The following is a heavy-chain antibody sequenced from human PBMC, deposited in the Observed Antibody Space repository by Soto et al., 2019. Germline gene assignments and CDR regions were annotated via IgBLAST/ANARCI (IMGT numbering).Heavy chain of an antibody. D-gene: IGHD6-19*01. CDR3: ARHSGSVWQWLVPPFDY. Sequence: QLLESGPGLVKPSETLSLTCTVSGGSISSSSYYWGWIRQPPGKGLEWIGSIYYSGSTYYNPSLKSRVTISVDTSKNQFSLKLSSVTAADTAVYYCARHSGSVWQWLVPPFDYWGQGTLVTVSS. CDR2: IYYSGST. CDR1: GGSISSSSYY. J-gene: IGHJ4*02. V-gene: IGHV4-39*01.